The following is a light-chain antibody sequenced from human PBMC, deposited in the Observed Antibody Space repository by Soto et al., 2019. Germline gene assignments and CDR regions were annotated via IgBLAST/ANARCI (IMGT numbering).Light chain of an antibody. Sequence: DVQMTQSPSSLSASVGDRVTITCRASQSISAFLSWYQQKPGKAPDLLIYAASSLQSRVPSRFSGNGSGTDFTLTISSLHPEDLATYYCQQHYSPPPTFGQGTKVEI. J-gene: IGKJ1*01. CDR2: AAS. V-gene: IGKV1-39*01. CDR1: QSISAF. CDR3: QQHYSPPPT.